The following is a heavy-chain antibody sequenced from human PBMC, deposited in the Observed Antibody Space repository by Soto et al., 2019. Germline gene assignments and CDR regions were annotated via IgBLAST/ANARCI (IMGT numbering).Heavy chain of an antibody. Sequence: EVQLVESGGGLVKPGGSLRLSCAASGFTFSSYSMNWVRQAPGKGLEWVSSISSSSSYIYYADSVKGRFTISRDNAKNSLYLQMNSLRAEDTAVYYCARDHEKGGYYYYMDVWGKGTTVTVSS. D-gene: IGHD3-16*01. CDR3: ARDHEKGGYYYYMDV. CDR1: GFTFSSYS. V-gene: IGHV3-21*01. J-gene: IGHJ6*03. CDR2: ISSSSSYI.